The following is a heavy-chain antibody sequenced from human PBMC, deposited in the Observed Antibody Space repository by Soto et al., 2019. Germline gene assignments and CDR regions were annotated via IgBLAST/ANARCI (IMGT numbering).Heavy chain of an antibody. V-gene: IGHV2-26*01. CDR3: ARISGNYDFWSGYYKVWFDP. Sequence: SGPTLVNPTETLTLTCTVSGFSLSNARMGVCWIRQPPGKALEWLAHIFSNDEKSYSTSLKSRLTISKDTSKSQVVLTMTNMDPVDTATYYCARISGNYDFWSGYYKVWFDPWGQGTLVTVSS. CDR1: GFSLSNARMG. CDR2: IFSNDEK. D-gene: IGHD3-3*01. J-gene: IGHJ5*02.